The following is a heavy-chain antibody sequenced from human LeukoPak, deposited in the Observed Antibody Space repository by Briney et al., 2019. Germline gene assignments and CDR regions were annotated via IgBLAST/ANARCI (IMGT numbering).Heavy chain of an antibody. Sequence: SETLSLICTVSGGSISSHYWSWIRQPPGKGLEWIGYIYYSGSTNYNPSLKSRVTISVDTSKNQFSLKLSSVTAADTAVYYCARGSYDSSGYYYYYGMDVWGQGTTVPVFS. CDR1: GGSISSHY. CDR3: ARGSYDSSGYYYYYGMDV. CDR2: IYYSGST. J-gene: IGHJ6*02. D-gene: IGHD3-22*01. V-gene: IGHV4-59*11.